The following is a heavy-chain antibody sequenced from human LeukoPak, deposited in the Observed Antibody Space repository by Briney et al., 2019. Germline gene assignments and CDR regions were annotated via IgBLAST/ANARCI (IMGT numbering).Heavy chain of an antibody. CDR2: IYYSGST. CDR3: ARTYDYRYFDY. CDR1: GGSISSSSYD. Sequence: SETLSLTCTVSGGSISSSSYDWGWIRQPPGKGRGWVGSIYYSGSTYYNPSLERRFTISVATSKNQFSLKLSSVTAEDTAVYYCARTYDYRYFDYWGQGTLVTVSS. V-gene: IGHV4-39*01. J-gene: IGHJ4*02. D-gene: IGHD4-11*01.